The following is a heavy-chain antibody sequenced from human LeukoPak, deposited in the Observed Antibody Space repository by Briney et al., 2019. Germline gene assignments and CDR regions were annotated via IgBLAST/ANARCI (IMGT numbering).Heavy chain of an antibody. CDR2: IYTSGTT. J-gene: IGHJ6*03. V-gene: IGHV4-4*07. Sequence: PSETLSLTCTVSGDSLNTYYCNCFRRPAGKGVEGFVRIYTSGTTDYNPSLKSLVTISLDKCKNQFSLKISPVTASDTAVYYCATDLRGPGNYYYCYYMDVCGKGSTATASS. CDR1: GDSLNTYY. CDR3: ATDLRGPGNYYYCYYMDV. D-gene: IGHD3-10*01.